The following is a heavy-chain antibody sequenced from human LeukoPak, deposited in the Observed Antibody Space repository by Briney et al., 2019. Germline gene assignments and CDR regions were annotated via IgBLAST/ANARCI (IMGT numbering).Heavy chain of an antibody. CDR3: AKPLAVAGITTLFDY. CDR1: GFTFSSYG. CDR2: ISYDGSNK. D-gene: IGHD6-19*01. J-gene: IGHJ4*02. V-gene: IGHV3-30*18. Sequence: PGGSLRLSCAASGFTFSSYGMHWVRQAPGKGLEWVAVISYDGSNKYYADSVKGRFTISRDNSKNTLYLQMNSLRAEDTAVYYCAKPLAVAGITTLFDYWGQGTLVTVSS.